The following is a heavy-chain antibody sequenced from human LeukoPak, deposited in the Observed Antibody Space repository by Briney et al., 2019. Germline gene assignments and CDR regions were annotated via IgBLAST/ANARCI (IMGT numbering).Heavy chain of an antibody. V-gene: IGHV3-23*01. Sequence: PGGSLRLSCAASGFTFSSYAMSWVRQAPGKGLEWVSAISGSGGSTYYADPVKGRFTISRDNSKNTLYLQMNSLRAEDTAVYYCAKDPGSYPEYFQHWGQGTLVTVSS. CDR1: GFTFSSYA. CDR3: AKDPGSYPEYFQH. J-gene: IGHJ1*01. D-gene: IGHD1-26*01. CDR2: ISGSGGST.